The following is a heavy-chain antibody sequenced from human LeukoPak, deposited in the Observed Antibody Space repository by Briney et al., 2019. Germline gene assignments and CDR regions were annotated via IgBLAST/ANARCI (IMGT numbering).Heavy chain of an antibody. CDR2: MNPNRGST. D-gene: IGHD5-12*01. CDR3: ARNLARTGDFDY. CDR1: GYSFISYD. J-gene: IGHJ4*02. Sequence: GASVKVSCKASGYSFISYDINWVRQATGQGLEWLGWMNPNRGSTGYAQNFQGRVSMTRDTSISTAYMELSNLGSEDTAVYYCARNLARTGDFDYWGQGTLVTVSS. V-gene: IGHV1-8*01.